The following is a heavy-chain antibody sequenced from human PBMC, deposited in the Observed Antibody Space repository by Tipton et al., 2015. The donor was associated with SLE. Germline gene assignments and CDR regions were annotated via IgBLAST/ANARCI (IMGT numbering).Heavy chain of an antibody. J-gene: IGHJ2*01. V-gene: IGHV4-59*11. D-gene: IGHD3-16*01. Sequence: GLVKPSETLSLTCTVSGDSISSHYWNWIRQTPGRGLEWIGFIHYTGSTNYNPSLKSRVTILLDTSKNHFSLRLNSVTAAETAVYYCARLSSSDKGLMITDWYFDRWGRGTLVTVSS. CDR1: GDSISSHY. CDR3: ARLSSSDKGLMITDWYFDR. CDR2: IHYTGST.